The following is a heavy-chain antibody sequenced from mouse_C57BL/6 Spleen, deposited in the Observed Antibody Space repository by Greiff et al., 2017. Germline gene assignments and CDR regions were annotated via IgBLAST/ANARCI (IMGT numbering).Heavy chain of an antibody. J-gene: IGHJ2*01. CDR2: IDPENGDT. Sequence: EVQLQQSGAELVRPGASVKLSCTASGFNIKDDYMHWVKQRPEQGLEWIGWIDPENGDTEYASKFQGKATITADTSSNTAYLQLSSLTSEDTAVYYCTTEGVNYFDYWGQGTTLTVSS. CDR1: GFNIKDDY. D-gene: IGHD3-3*01. CDR3: TTEGVNYFDY. V-gene: IGHV14-4*01.